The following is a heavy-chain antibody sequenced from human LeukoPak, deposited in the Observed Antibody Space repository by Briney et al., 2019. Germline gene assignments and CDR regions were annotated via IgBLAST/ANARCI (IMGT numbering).Heavy chain of an antibody. CDR1: GGSFSGYY. V-gene: IGHV4-34*01. CDR2: INHSGST. CDR3: ARGPGELGGDYFDY. D-gene: IGHD3-16*01. J-gene: IGHJ4*02. Sequence: SETLSLTCAVYGGSFSGYYWSGIRQPPGKGLEWIGEINHSGSTNYNPSLKSRVTISVDTSKNQFSLKLSSVTAADTAVYYCARGPGELGGDYFDYWGQGTLVTVSS.